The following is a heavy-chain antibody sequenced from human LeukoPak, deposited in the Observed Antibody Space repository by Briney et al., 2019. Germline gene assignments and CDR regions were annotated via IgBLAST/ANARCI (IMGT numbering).Heavy chain of an antibody. Sequence: GRSLRLSCAASGFTFSSYGMHWVRQAPGKGLEWVAVISYDGSNKYYADSVKGRFTISRDNSKNTLYLQMNSLRAEDTAVYYCAKGYVVRGIGHYYGMDVWGQGTTVTVSS. CDR3: AKGYVVRGIGHYYGMDV. V-gene: IGHV3-30*18. CDR1: GFTFSSYG. D-gene: IGHD3-10*01. J-gene: IGHJ6*02. CDR2: ISYDGSNK.